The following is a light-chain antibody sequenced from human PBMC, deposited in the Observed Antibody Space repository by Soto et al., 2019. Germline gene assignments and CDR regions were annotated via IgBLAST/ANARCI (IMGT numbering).Light chain of an antibody. J-gene: IGKJ4*01. V-gene: IGKV3-20*01. Sequence: EIVLTQSPGTLSLSPGERATLSCRASQSFTSSYLAWYQQKPGQAPRLLIYGASNRATGIPDRFSGSGSGTDFTLTISRLDPEDFAVYYCQQYGTSPLTFGGGTKVDIK. CDR2: GAS. CDR1: QSFTSSY. CDR3: QQYGTSPLT.